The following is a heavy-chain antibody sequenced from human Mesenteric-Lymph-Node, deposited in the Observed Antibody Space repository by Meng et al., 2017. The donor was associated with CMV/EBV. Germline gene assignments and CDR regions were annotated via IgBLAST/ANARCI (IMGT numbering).Heavy chain of an antibody. J-gene: IGHJ4*02. CDR3: AKDGGSFLDYYFDY. Sequence: ASVKVSCKASEYTFIDYYMHWVRQAPGQGLEWMGWINPNTGGTNYAQKFQGRVTMTRDTSTNTDYMELTRVRSDDTALYYCAKDGGSFLDYYFDYWGQGTLVTVSS. V-gene: IGHV1-2*02. CDR2: INPNTGGT. CDR1: EYTFIDYY. D-gene: IGHD1-26*01.